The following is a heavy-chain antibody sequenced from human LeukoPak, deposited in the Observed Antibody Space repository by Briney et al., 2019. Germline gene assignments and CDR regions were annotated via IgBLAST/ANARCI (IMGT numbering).Heavy chain of an antibody. CDR1: GYTFTGYY. CDR3: ARDYYDSSGYYYPLDY. V-gene: IGHV1-2*04. CDR2: INPNSGGT. D-gene: IGHD3-22*01. Sequence: ASVEVSCKASGYTFTGYYMHWVRQAPGQGLEWMGWINPNSGGTNYAQKFQGWVTMTRDTSISTAYMELSRLRSDDTAVYYCARDYYDSSGYYYPLDYWGQGTLVTVSS. J-gene: IGHJ4*02.